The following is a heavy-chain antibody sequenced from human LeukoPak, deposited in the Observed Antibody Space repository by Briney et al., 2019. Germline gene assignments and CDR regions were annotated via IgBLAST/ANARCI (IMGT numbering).Heavy chain of an antibody. CDR2: ISAYNGNT. V-gene: IGHV1-18*01. J-gene: IGHJ4*02. CDR3: ARDLSLMDY. CDR1: GYTFTSYG. Sequence: ASVKVSCKASGYTFTSYGISWVRQAPGQGLEWMGWISAYNGNTNYAQKFQGRVTITRDTSASTAYMELSSLRSEDTAVYYCARDLSLMDYWGQGTLVTVSS.